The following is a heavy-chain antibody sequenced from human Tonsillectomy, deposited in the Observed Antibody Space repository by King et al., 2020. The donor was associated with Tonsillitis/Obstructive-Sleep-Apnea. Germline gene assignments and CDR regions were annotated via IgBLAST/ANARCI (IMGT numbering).Heavy chain of an antibody. CDR1: GYTFTGYY. Sequence: QLVQSGAEVKKPGASVKVSCKASGYTFTGYYMHWVRQAPGQGLEWMGRINPNSGGTNYAQKFQGRVTMTRDTSISTAYMELSRLRSDDTAVYYCARDLMVQGLNYYYYYMDVWGKGTTVTVSS. CDR2: INPNSGGT. CDR3: ARDLMVQGLNYYYYYMDV. V-gene: IGHV1-2*06. D-gene: IGHD3-10*01. J-gene: IGHJ6*03.